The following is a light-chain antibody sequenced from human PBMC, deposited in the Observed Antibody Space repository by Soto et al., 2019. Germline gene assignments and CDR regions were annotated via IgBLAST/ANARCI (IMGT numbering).Light chain of an antibody. CDR1: QSISSW. Sequence: DIQMTQSPSTLTASVGDRVTITCRASQSISSWLAWYQQKPGKAPKLLIYKASSLESGVPSRFSGSGSGTEFTLTISSLQPDYFATYYCQQYNNYLWTFGQGTKVEI. J-gene: IGKJ1*01. CDR3: QQYNNYLWT. CDR2: KAS. V-gene: IGKV1-5*03.